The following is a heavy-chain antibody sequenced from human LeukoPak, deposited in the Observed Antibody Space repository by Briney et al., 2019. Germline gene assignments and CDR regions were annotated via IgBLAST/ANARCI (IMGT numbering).Heavy chain of an antibody. V-gene: IGHV4-4*07. CDR1: GDSISSYY. D-gene: IGHD2-2*01. CDR2: IYTSGST. CDR3: ARALLNFCSSTSCYYYYYMDV. J-gene: IGHJ6*03. Sequence: SETLSLTCTVSGDSISSYYWSWIRQPAGKGLEWIGHIYTSGSTNYNPSLKSRVTMSVDTSKNQFSLKLSSVTAADTAVYYCARALLNFCSSTSCYYYYYMDVWGKGTTVTVSS.